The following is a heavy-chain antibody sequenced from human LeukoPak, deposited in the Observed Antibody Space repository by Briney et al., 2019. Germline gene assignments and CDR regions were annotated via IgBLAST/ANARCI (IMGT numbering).Heavy chain of an antibody. V-gene: IGHV4-34*01. J-gene: IGHJ4*02. Sequence: SETLSLTCAVYGGSFSGYYWSWIRQPPGKGLEWIGEINHSGSTNYNPSLKSRVTISVDTSKNQFSLRLSSVTAADTAVYYCARDQAMATIWAAYFDYWGQGSLVTVSS. CDR1: GGSFSGYY. CDR2: INHSGST. D-gene: IGHD5-24*01. CDR3: ARDQAMATIWAAYFDY.